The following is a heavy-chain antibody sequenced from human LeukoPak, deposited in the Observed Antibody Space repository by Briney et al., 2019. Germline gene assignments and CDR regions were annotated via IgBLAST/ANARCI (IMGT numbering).Heavy chain of an antibody. D-gene: IGHD6-13*01. CDR3: ARERQQLVLAWFDP. CDR2: IYTSGST. CDR1: GGFICRYY. J-gene: IGHJ5*02. V-gene: IGHV4-4*07. Sequence: SAEPLSLPCTVLGGFICRYYGFWPRPPGGRGLEWIGSIYTSGSTNNTPSIKSRVTMSVDTSKNQFSLKLSSVTAAATAVYYCARERQQLVLAWFDPWGQGNLVTVSS.